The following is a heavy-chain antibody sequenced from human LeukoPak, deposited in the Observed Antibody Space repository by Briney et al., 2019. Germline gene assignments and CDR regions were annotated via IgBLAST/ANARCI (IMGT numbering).Heavy chain of an antibody. CDR3: TRGRAYYDFWSGSKATFDY. V-gene: IGHV4-34*01. CDR1: GGSFSGYY. J-gene: IGHJ4*02. CDR2: INHSGST. Sequence: SETLSLTCAVYGGSFSGYYWSWIRQPPGKGLEWIGEINHSGSTNYNPSLKSRVTISVDTSKNQFSLKLSSVTAADTAVYYCTRGRAYYDFWSGSKATFDYWGQGTLVTVSS. D-gene: IGHD3-3*01.